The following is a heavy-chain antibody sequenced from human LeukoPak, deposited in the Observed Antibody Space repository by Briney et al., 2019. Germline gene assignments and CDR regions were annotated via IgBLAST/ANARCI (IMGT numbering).Heavy chain of an antibody. J-gene: IGHJ5*02. CDR3: AGGNIVVVPAAIPIWFDP. V-gene: IGHV3-23*01. D-gene: IGHD2-2*01. CDR2: ISGSGGST. CDR1: GFTFSSDA. Sequence: GGSLRLSCAASGFTFSSDAMSWVRQAPGKGLEWVSAISGSGGSTYYAESVKGRFTISRDNSKNTLYLQMNSLRAEDTAVYYCAGGNIVVVPAAIPIWFDPWGQGTLVTVSS.